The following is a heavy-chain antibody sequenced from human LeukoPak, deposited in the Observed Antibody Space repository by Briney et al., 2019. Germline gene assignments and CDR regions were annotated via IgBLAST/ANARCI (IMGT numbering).Heavy chain of an antibody. CDR1: GFTFSSYA. CDR3: VKDGGGDIVVVPAAMGINYLDY. CDR2: ISSNGGST. Sequence: PGGSLRLSCSASGFTFSSYAMHWVRQAPGKGLEYVSAISSNGGSTYYADSVKGRFTISRDNSKNTLYLQMSSLRAEDTAVYYCVKDGGGDIVVVPAAMGINYLDYWGQGTLVTVSS. J-gene: IGHJ4*02. D-gene: IGHD2-2*01. V-gene: IGHV3-64D*06.